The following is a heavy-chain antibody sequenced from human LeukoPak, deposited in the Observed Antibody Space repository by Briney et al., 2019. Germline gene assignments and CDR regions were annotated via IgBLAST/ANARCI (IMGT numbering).Heavy chain of an antibody. D-gene: IGHD1-26*01. CDR2: ISGSTSNI. CDR1: GFTFTTYS. J-gene: IGHJ4*02. CDR3: ARDKGGSYGVFDY. Sequence: GGSLRLSCAASGFTFTTYSMNWVRQAPGKGLEWVSYISGSTSNIKYADSVMGRFTISRDNAKNSLYLQMNSLRDEDTAVYYCARDKGGSYGVFDYWGQGTLVTISS. V-gene: IGHV3-48*02.